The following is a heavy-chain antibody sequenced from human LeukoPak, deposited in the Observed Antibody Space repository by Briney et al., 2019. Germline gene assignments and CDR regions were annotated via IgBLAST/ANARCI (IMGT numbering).Heavy chain of an antibody. Sequence: SETLSLTCAVYSGSISGFYWYWLRQPPGKGLEWVGYIFHSGNTRYNPSLKSRVTISVDTPKNQFSLRLTSVTAVDTAVYYCARERRQLERWIDYWGQGTLVTVSS. CDR1: SGSISGFY. CDR2: IFHSGNT. CDR3: ARERRQLERWIDY. D-gene: IGHD1-1*01. J-gene: IGHJ4*02. V-gene: IGHV4-59*01.